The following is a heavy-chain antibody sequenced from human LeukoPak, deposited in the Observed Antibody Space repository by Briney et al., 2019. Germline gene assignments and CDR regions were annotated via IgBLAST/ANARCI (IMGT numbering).Heavy chain of an antibody. CDR3: ARGFNRGFDP. CDR1: GFTFGPYH. J-gene: IGHJ5*02. CDR2: IYSGGTT. V-gene: IGHV3-53*01. Sequence: GGSLRLSCAASGFTFGPYHMNWVRQAPGKGLEWVSVIYSGGTTYYADSVKGRFTFSRDNSKNMLHLQMNSLRAEDTAVYYCARGFNRGFDPWGQGTLVIVSS. D-gene: IGHD3-10*01.